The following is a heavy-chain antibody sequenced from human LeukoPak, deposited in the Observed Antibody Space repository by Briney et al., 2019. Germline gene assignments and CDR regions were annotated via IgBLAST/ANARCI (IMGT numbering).Heavy chain of an antibody. D-gene: IGHD3-22*01. V-gene: IGHV4-31*03. CDR2: IYYSGST. J-gene: IGHJ4*02. Sequence: PSQTLSLTCTVSGGSISSGGYSWSWIRQHPGKGLEWIGYIYYSGSTYYNPSLKSRVTISVDTSKNQFSLKLSSVTAADTAVYYCARAPRRYYDSSGSELDYWGQGTLVTVSS. CDR3: ARAPRRYYDSSGSELDY. CDR1: GGSISSGGYS.